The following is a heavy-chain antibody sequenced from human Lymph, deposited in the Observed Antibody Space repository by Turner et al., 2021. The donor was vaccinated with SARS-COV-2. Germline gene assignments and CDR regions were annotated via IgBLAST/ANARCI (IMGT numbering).Heavy chain of an antibody. V-gene: IGHV4-4*02. J-gene: IGHJ4*02. CDR2: IYHSGST. D-gene: IGHD2-15*01. CDR1: GGSISSSNW. CDR3: ATKYCSGGRCSYFDY. Sequence: QVQLQASGPGLVKPSGTLSLTCAVSGGSISSSNWWSWVRLPPGKGLEWIGEIYHSGSTNYNPSLKSRVTISVDKSKNQFSLKLSSVTAADTAVYYCATKYCSGGRCSYFDYWGQGTLVTVSS.